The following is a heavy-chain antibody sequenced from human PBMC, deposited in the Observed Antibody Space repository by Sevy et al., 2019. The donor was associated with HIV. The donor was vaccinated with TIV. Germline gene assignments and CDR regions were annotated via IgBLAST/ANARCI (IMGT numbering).Heavy chain of an antibody. J-gene: IGHJ5*02. D-gene: IGHD2-21*01. Sequence: GGYLRLSCAASGFTFSSYSMNWVRQAPGKGLEWVSYISSSSTIYYADSVKDRFTISRDNAKNSLYLQMNSLRAEDTAVYYCARDLWGGFDPWGQGTLVIVSS. CDR2: ISSSSTI. CDR1: GFTFSSYS. CDR3: ARDLWGGFDP. V-gene: IGHV3-48*01.